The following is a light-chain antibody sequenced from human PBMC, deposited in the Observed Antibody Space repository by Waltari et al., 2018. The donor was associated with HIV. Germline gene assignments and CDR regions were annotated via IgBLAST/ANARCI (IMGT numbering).Light chain of an antibody. CDR1: SSDVGGYNY. Sequence: QSALTQPRSVSGSPGQSVTISCTGTSSDVGGYNYVSWYQPHPGKAPKLMIYDVSKRPAGVPDRVSGSKSGNTASLTISGLQAEDEADYYCCSYAGDYTFVLFGGGTKLTVL. CDR2: DVS. CDR3: CSYAGDYTFVL. J-gene: IGLJ2*01. V-gene: IGLV2-11*01.